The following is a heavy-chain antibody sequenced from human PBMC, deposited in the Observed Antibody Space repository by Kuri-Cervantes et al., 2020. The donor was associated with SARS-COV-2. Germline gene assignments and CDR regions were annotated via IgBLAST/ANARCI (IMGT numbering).Heavy chain of an antibody. CDR1: GYTFTSYD. V-gene: IGHV1-8*03. D-gene: IGHD4-11*01. J-gene: IGHJ6*03. CDR2: MNPNSGNT. Sequence: ASVKVSCKASGYTFTSYDIDWVRQATGQGLEWMGWMNPNSGNTGYAQKFQGRVTITRNTSISTAYMELSSLRSEDTAVYYCARAVTTPGDYYYYYMDVWGKGTTVTVSS. CDR3: ARAVTTPGDYYYYYMDV.